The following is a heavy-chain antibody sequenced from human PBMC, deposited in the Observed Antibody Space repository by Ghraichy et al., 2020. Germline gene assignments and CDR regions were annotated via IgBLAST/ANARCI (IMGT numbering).Heavy chain of an antibody. CDR2: TYWDADS. J-gene: IGHJ5*02. V-gene: IGHV2-5*02. CDR3: AYSPVAGTGGWFDP. D-gene: IGHD6-19*01. Sequence: SAPTLVKPTETLTLTCNFSGFSLSSTGVGVGWIRQSPGKALEWLALTYWDADSRYRPSLKSRLTITQDTSKNQVVLTMTNMVPEDSGTYYCAYSPVAGTGGWFDPWGQGTLVTVSS. CDR1: GFSLSSTGVG.